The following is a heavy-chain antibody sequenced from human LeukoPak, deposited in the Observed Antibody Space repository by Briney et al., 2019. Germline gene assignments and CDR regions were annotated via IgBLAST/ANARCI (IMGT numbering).Heavy chain of an antibody. J-gene: IGHJ4*02. Sequence: PGGSLRLSCAASGFTFSSYAMSWVRQAPGKGLEWVSAISGSGGSTYYADSVKGRFTISRDNSKNTLYLQMNSLRPEAKAVYYCAKVPLGDYLYYFDYWGQGTLVTVSS. CDR1: GFTFSSYA. CDR3: AKVPLGDYLYYFDY. V-gene: IGHV3-23*01. CDR2: ISGSGGST. D-gene: IGHD4-17*01.